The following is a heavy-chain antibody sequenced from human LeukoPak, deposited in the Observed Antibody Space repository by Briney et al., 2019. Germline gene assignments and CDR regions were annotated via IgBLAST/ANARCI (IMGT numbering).Heavy chain of an antibody. Sequence: GGSLILSCAASGFTFSSHAFHWVRQAPGKGLEYGSGISSNGGSTYHVKSVKDRFTISRDNSKNTLYLQMNSLRAEDTAVYYCAKDLEYYGSGSLAGNWFDPWGQGTLVTVSS. D-gene: IGHD3-10*01. CDR2: ISSNGGST. J-gene: IGHJ5*02. CDR1: GFTFSSHA. V-gene: IGHV3-64*01. CDR3: AKDLEYYGSGSLAGNWFDP.